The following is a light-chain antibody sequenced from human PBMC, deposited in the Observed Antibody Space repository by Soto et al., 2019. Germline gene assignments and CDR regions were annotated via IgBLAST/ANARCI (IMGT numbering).Light chain of an antibody. CDR3: TSFTSRHTYV. Sequence: QSALTQPASVSGSPGQPITISCTGTSSDVGGYNYVSWYQQHPDKAPRLMIYDVSNRPSGVSDPFSGSKSGDTASLTISGLQAEDEADYYCTSFTSRHTYVFGTGTKLTVL. V-gene: IGLV2-14*03. J-gene: IGLJ1*01. CDR1: SSDVGGYNY. CDR2: DVS.